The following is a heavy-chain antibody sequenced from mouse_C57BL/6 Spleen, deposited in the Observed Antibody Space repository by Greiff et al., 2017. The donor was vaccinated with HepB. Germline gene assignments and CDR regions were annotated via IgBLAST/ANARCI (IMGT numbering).Heavy chain of an antibody. Sequence: QVQLQQSGAELVKPGASVKISCKASGYAFSSYWMNWVQQRPGKGLEWIGQIYPGDGDTNYNGKFKGKATLTADKSSSTAYMQLSSLTSEDSAVYFWARWDYDGYSYWYFDVWGTGTTVTVSS. V-gene: IGHV1-80*01. J-gene: IGHJ1*03. CDR2: IYPGDGDT. D-gene: IGHD2-3*01. CDR1: GYAFSSYW. CDR3: ARWDYDGYSYWYFDV.